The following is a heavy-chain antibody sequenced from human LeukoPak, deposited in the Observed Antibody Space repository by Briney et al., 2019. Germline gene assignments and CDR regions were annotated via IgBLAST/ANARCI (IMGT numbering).Heavy chain of an antibody. CDR1: GFTVSSYA. Sequence: GGSLRLSCAASGFTVSSYAMSWVRQAPGKGLEWVSGISGSGGSTYYADSVKGRFTISRDNSKNTLYLQMNSLRAEGTAVYYCAKSKARIAVAGGMDVWGQGTTVTVSS. CDR2: ISGSGGST. D-gene: IGHD6-19*01. J-gene: IGHJ6*02. V-gene: IGHV3-23*01. CDR3: AKSKARIAVAGGMDV.